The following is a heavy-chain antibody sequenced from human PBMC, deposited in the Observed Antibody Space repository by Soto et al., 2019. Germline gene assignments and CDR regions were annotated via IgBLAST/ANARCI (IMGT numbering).Heavy chain of an antibody. CDR3: AKDQQSSGYYLLGYFDY. CDR2: ISGSGGST. D-gene: IGHD3-22*01. J-gene: IGHJ4*02. Sequence: GGSLRLSCAASGFTFSSYAMSWVRQAPGKGLEWVSAISGSGGSTYYADSVKGRFTISRDNSKNTLYLQMNSLRAEDTAVYYCAKDQQSSGYYLLGYFDYWGQGTLVTVSS. V-gene: IGHV3-23*01. CDR1: GFTFSSYA.